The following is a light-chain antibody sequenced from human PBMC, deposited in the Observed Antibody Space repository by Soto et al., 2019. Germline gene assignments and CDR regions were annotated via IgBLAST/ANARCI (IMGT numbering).Light chain of an antibody. Sequence: DIQMTQSPSSLSASVGDRVTITCRASQTISTYLNWYQQKPGKTPRLLIYDASSLLIGVPSRFSGSGSGTDFTLTIASLQPEDFSTYSCQQSDSTPYTFGQGTKVEI. CDR1: QTISTY. V-gene: IGKV1-39*01. J-gene: IGKJ2*01. CDR2: DAS. CDR3: QQSDSTPYT.